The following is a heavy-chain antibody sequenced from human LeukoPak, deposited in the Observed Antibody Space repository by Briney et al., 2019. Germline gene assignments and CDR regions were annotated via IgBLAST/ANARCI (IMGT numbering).Heavy chain of an antibody. CDR1: GGSISSYY. D-gene: IGHD6-19*01. Sequence: SETLSLTCTVSGGSISSYYWTWIRQPPGKGLEWIGYIYSNGSTNYDPSFKSRVSISIDTSKNQFSLNLNSVTPADTAVYYCARGSGWYDYWGQGALVTVSS. CDR2: IYSNGST. CDR3: ARGSGWYDY. V-gene: IGHV4-59*01. J-gene: IGHJ4*02.